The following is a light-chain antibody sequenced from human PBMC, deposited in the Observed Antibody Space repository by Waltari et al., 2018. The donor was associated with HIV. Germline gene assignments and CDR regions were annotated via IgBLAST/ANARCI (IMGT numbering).Light chain of an antibody. CDR2: DVS. Sequence: SALTQPASVSGSPGQSITISCTGTSSDVGGYNYVSRYQQHPGNAPKLMIYDVSKRPSGVSNRFSGSKSGNTASLTISGLQAEDEADYYCSSYTSSSTPVFGTGTKVTVL. CDR1: SSDVGGYNY. J-gene: IGLJ1*01. V-gene: IGLV2-14*01. CDR3: SSYTSSSTPV.